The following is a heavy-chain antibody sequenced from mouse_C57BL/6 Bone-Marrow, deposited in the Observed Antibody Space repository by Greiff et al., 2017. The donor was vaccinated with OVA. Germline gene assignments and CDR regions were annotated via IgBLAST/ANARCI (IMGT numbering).Heavy chain of an antibody. D-gene: IGHD2-1*01. V-gene: IGHV2-9-1*01. Sequence: VLLVESGPGLVAPSQSLSISCTVSGFSLTSYAISWVRQPPGKGLEWLGVIWPGGGTNYYSAPKSRLGISKDNSKSQVFLKMNSLQTDDAARYYCASYYGNYWFAYWGQGTLVTVSA. CDR3: ASYYGNYWFAY. CDR1: GFSLTSYA. CDR2: IWPGGGT. J-gene: IGHJ3*01.